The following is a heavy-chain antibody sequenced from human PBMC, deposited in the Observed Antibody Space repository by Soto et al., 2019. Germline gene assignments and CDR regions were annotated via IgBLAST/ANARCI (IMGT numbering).Heavy chain of an antibody. J-gene: IGHJ4*02. D-gene: IGHD3-16*02. Sequence: ASVKVSCKASGYTFTSYGISWVRQAPGQGLEWMGWISAYNGNTNYAQKLQGRVTMTTGTSTSTAYMELRSLRSDDTAVYYCARDRPYYDYVWGSYRPFDYWGQGTLVTVSS. CDR3: ARDRPYYDYVWGSYRPFDY. CDR1: GYTFTSYG. CDR2: ISAYNGNT. V-gene: IGHV1-18*04.